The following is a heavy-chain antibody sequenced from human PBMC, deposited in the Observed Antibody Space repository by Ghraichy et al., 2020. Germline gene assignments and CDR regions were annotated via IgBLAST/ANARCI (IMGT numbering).Heavy chain of an antibody. J-gene: IGHJ4*02. CDR3: AKDQLYYYDSSEGVLDY. CDR1: GFTFSSYG. D-gene: IGHD3-22*01. V-gene: IGHV3-30*18. CDR2: ISYDGSNK. Sequence: GGSLRLSCAASGFTFSSYGMHWVRQAPGKGLEWVAVISYDGSNKYYADSVKGRFTISRDNSKNTLYLQMNSLRAEDTAVYYCAKDQLYYYDSSEGVLDYWGQGTLVTVSS.